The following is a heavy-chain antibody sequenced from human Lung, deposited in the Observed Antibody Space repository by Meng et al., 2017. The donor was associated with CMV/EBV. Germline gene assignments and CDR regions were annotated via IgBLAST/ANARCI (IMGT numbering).Heavy chain of an antibody. V-gene: IGHV4-34*01. J-gene: IGHJ4*02. CDR2: ITHSGST. CDR3: ARGAWNYVGVFDI. D-gene: IGHD1-7*01. CDR1: GGSFSGYY. Sequence: SXTLSLXCAVYGGSFSGYYWSWIRQPPGKGLEWIGEITHSGSTNYNPSLKSRVTISVDTSKNQFSLKLSSVTAADTAVYYCARGAWNYVGVFDIWGQGTLVTVSS.